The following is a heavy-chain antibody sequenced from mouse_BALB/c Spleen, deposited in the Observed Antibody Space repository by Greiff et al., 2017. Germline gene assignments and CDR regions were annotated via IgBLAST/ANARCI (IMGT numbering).Heavy chain of an antibody. CDR1: GFTFTDYY. D-gene: IGHD2-1*01. CDR2: IRNKANGYTT. Sequence: EVQGVESGGGLVQPGGSLRLSCATSGFTFTDYYMSWVRQPPGKALEWLGFIRNKANGYTTEYSASVRGRFTISRDNSQSILYLQMNTLRAEDSATYYCARVYGNYFYWYFDVWGAGTTVTVSS. V-gene: IGHV7-3*02. J-gene: IGHJ1*01. CDR3: ARVYGNYFYWYFDV.